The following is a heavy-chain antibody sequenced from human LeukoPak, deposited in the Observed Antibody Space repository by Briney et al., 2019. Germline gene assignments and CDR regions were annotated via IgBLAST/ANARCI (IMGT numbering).Heavy chain of an antibody. CDR1: GFTFSSFW. Sequence: SGGSLRLSCAASGFTFSSFWMSWVRQAPGKGLEWVANIKQEGSEKYYVDSVKGRFTISRDDARNSLYLQMNSLRAEDTAVYFCARGFELDYWGQGTLVTVSS. CDR2: IKQEGSEK. V-gene: IGHV3-7*01. CDR3: ARGFELDY. J-gene: IGHJ4*02.